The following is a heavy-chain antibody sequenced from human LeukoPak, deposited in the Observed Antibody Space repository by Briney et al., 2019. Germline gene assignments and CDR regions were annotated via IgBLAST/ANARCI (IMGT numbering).Heavy chain of an antibody. J-gene: IGHJ3*02. CDR1: GGTFSSYA. Sequence: ASVKVSCKASGGTFSSYAISWVRQAPGQGLEWMGGIIPIFGTANYAQKFQGRVTITADKSTSTAYMELSSLRSEDTAVYYCARGVSPLDPIVVVSLHAFDIWGQGTMVTVSS. CDR2: IIPIFGTA. D-gene: IGHD2-21*01. CDR3: ARGVSPLDPIVVVSLHAFDI. V-gene: IGHV1-69*06.